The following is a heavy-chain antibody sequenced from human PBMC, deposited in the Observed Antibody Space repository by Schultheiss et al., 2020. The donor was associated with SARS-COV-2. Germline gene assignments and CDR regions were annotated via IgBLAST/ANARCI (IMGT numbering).Heavy chain of an antibody. Sequence: GGSLRLSCAASGFTFSSYSMNWVRQAPGKGLEWVAVISYDGSNKYYADSVKGRFTISRDNAKNSLYLQMNSLRAEDTAVYYCARDQEPDDAFDIWGQGTMVTVSS. J-gene: IGHJ3*02. CDR1: GFTFSSYS. CDR3: ARDQEPDDAFDI. D-gene: IGHD1-14*01. CDR2: ISYDGSNK. V-gene: IGHV3-30*12.